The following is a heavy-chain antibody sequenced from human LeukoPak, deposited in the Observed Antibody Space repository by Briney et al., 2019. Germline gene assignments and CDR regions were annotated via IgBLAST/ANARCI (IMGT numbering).Heavy chain of an antibody. V-gene: IGHV1-69*05. J-gene: IGHJ4*02. CDR3: ARNPYDILTGYGYYFDY. CDR1: GGTFSSYA. D-gene: IGHD3-9*01. CDR2: IIPIFGTA. Sequence: SVKVSCKASGGTFSSYAISWVRQAPGQGLEWMGRIIPIFGTANYAQRFQGRVTITTDESTSTAYMELSSLRSEDTAVYYCARNPYDILTGYGYYFDYWGQGTLVTVSS.